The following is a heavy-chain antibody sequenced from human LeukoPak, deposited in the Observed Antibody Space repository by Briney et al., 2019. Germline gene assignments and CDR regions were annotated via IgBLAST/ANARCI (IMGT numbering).Heavy chain of an antibody. Sequence: GGSLRLSCVASGFNFSNYWMNWVRQAPGKGLEWVANIKQDGAEKYHVDSVKGRFTISRDNAKNSLYLQMNSLRDEDTAVYYCARPHMVRGLPHYWGQGTLVTVSS. J-gene: IGHJ4*02. CDR2: IKQDGAEK. D-gene: IGHD3-10*01. CDR1: GFNFSNYW. CDR3: ARPHMVRGLPHY. V-gene: IGHV3-7*01.